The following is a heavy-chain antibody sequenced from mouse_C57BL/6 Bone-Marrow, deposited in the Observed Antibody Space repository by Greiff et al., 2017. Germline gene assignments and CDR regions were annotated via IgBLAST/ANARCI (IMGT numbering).Heavy chain of an antibody. CDR2: IWSDGST. CDR3: ARHDYGSRGNYAMDY. CDR1: GFSLTSYG. J-gene: IGHJ4*01. Sequence: VKLMESGPGLVAPSQSLSITCTVSGFSLTSYGVHWVRQPPGKGLEWLVVIWSDGSTTYNSALKSRLSISKDNSKSQVFLKMNSLQTDDTAMYYCARHDYGSRGNYAMDYWGQGTSVTVSS. V-gene: IGHV2-6-1*01. D-gene: IGHD1-1*01.